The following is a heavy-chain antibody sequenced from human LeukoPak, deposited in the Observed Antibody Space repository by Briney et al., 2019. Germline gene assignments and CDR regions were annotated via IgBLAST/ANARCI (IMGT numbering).Heavy chain of an antibody. J-gene: IGHJ4*02. Sequence: GGSLRLSCAASGFTFSSYWMSWVRQAPGKGLEWVANIKQDESEKYYVDSVKGRFSITRDNAKNSMYLQINSLRAEDTAVYYCARDLENYYDSSGYYSPALGYWGQGTLVTVSS. CDR1: GFTFSSYW. V-gene: IGHV3-7*01. CDR3: ARDLENYYDSSGYYSPALGY. CDR2: IKQDESEK. D-gene: IGHD3-22*01.